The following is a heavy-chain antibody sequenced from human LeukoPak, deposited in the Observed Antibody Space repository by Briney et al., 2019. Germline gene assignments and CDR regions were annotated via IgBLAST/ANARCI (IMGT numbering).Heavy chain of an antibody. CDR3: ARDPDGDYAYFDY. V-gene: IGHV4-61*02. CDR1: GGSISSGSYY. J-gene: IGHJ4*02. CDR2: IYTSGST. D-gene: IGHD4-17*01. Sequence: SETLSLTCTVSGGSISSGSYYWSWIRQPAGKGLEWIGRIYTSGSTNYNPSLKSRVTISVDTSKNQFSLKLSSVTAADTAVYYCARDPDGDYAYFDYWGQGTLVTVSS.